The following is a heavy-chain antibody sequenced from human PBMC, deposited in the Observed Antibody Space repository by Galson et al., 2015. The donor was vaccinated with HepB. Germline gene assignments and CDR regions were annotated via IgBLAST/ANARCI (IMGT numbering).Heavy chain of an antibody. J-gene: IGHJ6*02. D-gene: IGHD4-17*01. CDR1: GFTFSSYS. CDR3: ARGDYGDNYYYYGMDV. V-gene: IGHV3-48*02. CDR2: ISSSSNTI. Sequence: SLRLSCAASGFTFSSYSMNWVRQAPGKGLEWVSYISSSSNTIYYADSVKGRFTISRDNAKNSLYLQMNSLRDENTAVYYCARGDYGDNYYYYGMDVWGQGTTVTVSS.